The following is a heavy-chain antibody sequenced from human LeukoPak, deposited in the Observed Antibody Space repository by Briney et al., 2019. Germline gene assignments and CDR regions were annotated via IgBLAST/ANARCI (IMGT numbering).Heavy chain of an antibody. CDR2: ISGSGDT. CDR1: GFTFVGNA. V-gene: IGHV3-23*01. CDR3: AKKYYYGSGTYIFYFDY. J-gene: IGHJ4*02. Sequence: GGSLRLSCAASGFTFVGNAVSWVRQAPGKGLEWVSTISGSGDTYYADSVKGRFTISRDDSKSTLSLQMNSLRAEDTALYYCAKKYYYGSGTYIFYFDYWGQGTPVTVSS. D-gene: IGHD3-10*01.